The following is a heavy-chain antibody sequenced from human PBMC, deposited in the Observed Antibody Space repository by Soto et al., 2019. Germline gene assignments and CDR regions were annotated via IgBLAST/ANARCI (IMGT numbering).Heavy chain of an antibody. CDR3: ASQNYGGNSEGDFDY. Sequence: QVQLQESGPGLVKPSQTLSLTCTVSGGSISSGDYYWSWIRQPPGKGLEWIGYIYYSGSTYYNPSLKIRVTISVDTSKNQFSLKLSSVTAADTAVYYCASQNYGGNSEGDFDYWGQGTLVTVSS. CDR2: IYYSGST. V-gene: IGHV4-30-4*01. J-gene: IGHJ4*02. CDR1: GGSISSGDYY. D-gene: IGHD4-17*01.